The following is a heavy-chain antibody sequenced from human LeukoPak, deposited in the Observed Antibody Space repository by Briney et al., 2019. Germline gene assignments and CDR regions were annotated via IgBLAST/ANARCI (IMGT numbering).Heavy chain of an antibody. Sequence: SETLSPTCAVYGGSFRGYYWSWIPKPPGKGLEGMGKINHSGSTNYNPSLKGRVTISVDTSKNQFSLKLSSVTAADTAVYYCARYLATTGRHGPFFDYWGQGTLVTVSS. CDR1: GGSFRGYY. CDR2: INHSGST. V-gene: IGHV4-34*01. CDR3: ARYLATTGRHGPFFDY. J-gene: IGHJ4*02. D-gene: IGHD1-1*01.